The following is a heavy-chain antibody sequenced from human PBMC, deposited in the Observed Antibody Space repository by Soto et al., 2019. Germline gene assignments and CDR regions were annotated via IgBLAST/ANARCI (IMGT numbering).Heavy chain of an antibody. D-gene: IGHD5-12*01. CDR2: ISYDGSNK. CDR3: ARGIEAMGPYNWFDP. J-gene: IGHJ5*02. Sequence: GGSLRLSCAASGFTFSSYAMHWVRQAPGKGLEWVAVISYDGSNKYYADSVKGRFTISRDNSKNTLYLQMNSLRAEDTAVYYCARGIEAMGPYNWFDPWGQGTLVTVSS. CDR1: GFTFSSYA. V-gene: IGHV3-30-3*01.